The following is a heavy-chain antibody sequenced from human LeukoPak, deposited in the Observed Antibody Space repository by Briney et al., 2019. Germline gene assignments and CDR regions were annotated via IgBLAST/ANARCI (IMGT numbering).Heavy chain of an antibody. CDR3: ARDPNGDYIGSFDI. CDR1: GFTFGPYT. Sequence: GGSLRLSCAASGFTFGPYTMNWVRQAPGKGLEWVSYISSSSDTIYYADSVKGRFTISRDNAKNSLYLQMNSLRVEDTAVYYCARDPNGDYIGSFDIWGQGTMVTVSS. V-gene: IGHV3-48*04. D-gene: IGHD4-17*01. J-gene: IGHJ3*02. CDR2: ISSSSDTI.